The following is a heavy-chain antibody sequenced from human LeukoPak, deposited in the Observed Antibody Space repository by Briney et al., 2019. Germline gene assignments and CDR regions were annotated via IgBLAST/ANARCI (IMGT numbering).Heavy chain of an antibody. CDR3: ARGLYSSSWYEDY. V-gene: IGHV1-18*01. D-gene: IGHD6-13*01. CDR1: GYTFTSYG. J-gene: IGHJ4*02. CDR2: ISAYNGNT. Sequence: ASVKVSCKASGYTFTSYGISWVRQAPGQGLEWMGWISAYNGNTNYAQKFQGRVTMTRDTSISTAYMELSRLRSDDTAVYYCARGLYSSSWYEDYWGQGTLVTVSS.